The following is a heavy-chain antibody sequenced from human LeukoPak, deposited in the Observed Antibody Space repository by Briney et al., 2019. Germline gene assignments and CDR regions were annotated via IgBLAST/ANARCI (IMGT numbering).Heavy chain of an antibody. CDR1: GFTFSSYS. CDR2: ISSSSSYI. Sequence: PGGSLRLSCAASGFTFSSYSMNWVRQAPGKGLEWVSSISSSSSYIYYADSVKGRFTISRDNAKNSLYLQMNSLRAEDTAVYYCASNKPDDFWSGTGDYWGQGTLVTVSS. V-gene: IGHV3-21*01. D-gene: IGHD3-3*01. J-gene: IGHJ4*02. CDR3: ASNKPDDFWSGTGDY.